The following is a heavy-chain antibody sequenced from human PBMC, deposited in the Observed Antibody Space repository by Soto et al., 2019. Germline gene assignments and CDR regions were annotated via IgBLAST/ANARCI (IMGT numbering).Heavy chain of an antibody. CDR2: INPSGGST. V-gene: IGHV1-46*01. Sequence: QVQLVQSGAEVKKPGASVKVSCKASGYTFTSYYMHWVRQAPGQGLEWMGIINPSGGSTSYAQKFQGRVTMTRDTSTITVYMELSSLRSEDTAVYYCARGVGVVVVVAATGYGMDVWGQGTTVTVSS. CDR1: GYTFTSYY. CDR3: ARGVGVVVVVAATGYGMDV. D-gene: IGHD2-15*01. J-gene: IGHJ6*02.